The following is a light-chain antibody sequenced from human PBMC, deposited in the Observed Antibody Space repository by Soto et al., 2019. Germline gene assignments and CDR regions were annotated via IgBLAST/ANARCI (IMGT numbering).Light chain of an antibody. CDR1: QSVSSSY. V-gene: IGKV3-20*01. Sequence: EIVLTQSPGTLSLSPGERATLSCRASQSVSSSYLAWYQQKPGQAPRLLIYGASSRATGIPDRFSGSGSGTEFTLTISSLQFEDFAVYYCQQYQSWPFPFGQGTKLEIK. J-gene: IGKJ2*01. CDR2: GAS. CDR3: QQYQSWPFP.